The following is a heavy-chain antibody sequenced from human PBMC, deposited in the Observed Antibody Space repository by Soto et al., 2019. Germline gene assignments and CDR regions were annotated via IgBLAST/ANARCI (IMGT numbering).Heavy chain of an antibody. CDR3: ARGVLLDSYYFDY. CDR2: INAGNGNT. Sequence: QVQLVQSGAEVKKPGASVKVSCKASGYTFTSYAMHWVRQAPGQRPEWMGWINAGNGNTKYSQKFQGRVTITRDTSASTAYMELSSLRSEDTAVYYCARGVLLDSYYFDYWGQGTLVTVSS. V-gene: IGHV1-3*01. CDR1: GYTFTSYA. J-gene: IGHJ4*02. D-gene: IGHD2-15*01.